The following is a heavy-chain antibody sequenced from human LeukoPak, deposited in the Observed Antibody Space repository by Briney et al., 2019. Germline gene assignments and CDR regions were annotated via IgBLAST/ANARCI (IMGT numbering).Heavy chain of an antibody. D-gene: IGHD1-1*01. J-gene: IGHJ4*02. CDR3: ARAEVRNAFFFDG. CDR2: ISGSGSTI. V-gene: IGHV3-48*03. Sequence: GGSLRLSCAASGFTFISYEMNWVRQAPGKGLEWVSDISGSGSTIYYADSVKGRFTISRDNAKNSLSLQLNSLRAEDTGIYYCARAEVRNAFFFDGWGQGTLVTVSS. CDR1: GFTFISYE.